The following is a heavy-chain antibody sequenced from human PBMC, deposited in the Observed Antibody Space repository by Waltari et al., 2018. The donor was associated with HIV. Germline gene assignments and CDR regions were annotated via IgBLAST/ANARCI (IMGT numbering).Heavy chain of an antibody. CDR3: MKGSPGASLNAFEI. Sequence: QVQLVESGGGVVQPGRSLRLSCAASGFTFSSYGMHWVRQAPGKGLGWVAVILYDGSSKYYADSVKGRFTVSRDNSKNTLYLQMNSLRAEDTAVFYCMKGSPGASLNAFEIWGQGQWSPSLQ. CDR2: ILYDGSSK. V-gene: IGHV3-30*18. CDR1: GFTFSSYG. J-gene: IGHJ3*02.